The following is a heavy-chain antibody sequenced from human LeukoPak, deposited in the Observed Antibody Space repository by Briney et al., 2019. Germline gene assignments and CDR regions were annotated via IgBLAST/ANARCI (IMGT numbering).Heavy chain of an antibody. J-gene: IGHJ6*02. CDR1: GYTFTSYG. V-gene: IGHV1-18*01. CDR2: ISAYNGNT. Sequence: GASVKVSCKASGYTFTSYGISWVRQAPGQGLEWMGWISAYNGNTNYAQKLQGRVTMTTDTSTSTAYMELRSLRSDDTAVYYCARGRRMVRGVIIDYYYGMDVWGQGTTVTVSS. CDR3: ARGRRMVRGVIIDYYYGMDV. D-gene: IGHD3-10*01.